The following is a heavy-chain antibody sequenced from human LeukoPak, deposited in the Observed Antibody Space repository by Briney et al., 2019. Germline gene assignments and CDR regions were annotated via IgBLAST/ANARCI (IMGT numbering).Heavy chain of an antibody. V-gene: IGHV1-8*02. Sequence: ASVKVSCKASGYTFTSYGISWVRQATGQGLEWMGWMNPNSGNTGYAQKFQGRVTMTRNTSISTAYMELSSLRSEDTAVYYCARGPRYYYDSSGYKYYFDYWGQGTLVTVSS. J-gene: IGHJ4*02. CDR3: ARGPRYYYDSSGYKYYFDY. CDR1: GYTFTSYG. D-gene: IGHD3-22*01. CDR2: MNPNSGNT.